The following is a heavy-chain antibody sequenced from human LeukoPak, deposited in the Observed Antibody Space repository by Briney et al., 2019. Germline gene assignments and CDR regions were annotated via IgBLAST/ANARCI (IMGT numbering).Heavy chain of an antibody. V-gene: IGHV4-39*01. D-gene: IGHD5-24*01. J-gene: IGHJ4*02. CDR3: ARHRSGWLQSSFDY. CDR1: GGSISSSSSY. CDR2: IYYSGSS. Sequence: SETLSLTCSVSGGSISSSSSYWGWLRQPPGKGLEWIGSIYYSGSSFDNPALKSRVTISVDTSKNQFSLKLSSVTAADTAVYYCARHRSGWLQSSFDYWGQGTLVTVFS.